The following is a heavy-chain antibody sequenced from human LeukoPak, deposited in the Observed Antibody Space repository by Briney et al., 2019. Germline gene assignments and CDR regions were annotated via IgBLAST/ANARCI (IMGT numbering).Heavy chain of an antibody. J-gene: IGHJ4*02. CDR1: GYTFSGYY. D-gene: IGHD6-13*01. CDR2: INPNSGVR. V-gene: IGHV1-2*03. Sequence: LAASVKVSCKASGYTFSGYYIHWVRQAPGQGLEWMGWINPNSGVRNSAQKFQGRVTMTRDTSITTAYMQLSSLRTDDTAIYYCARAVYSSSGDLDYWGQGTLVTVSS. CDR3: ARAVYSSSGDLDY.